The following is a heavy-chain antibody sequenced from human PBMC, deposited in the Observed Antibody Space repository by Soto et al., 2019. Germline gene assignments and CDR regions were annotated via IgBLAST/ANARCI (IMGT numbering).Heavy chain of an antibody. Sequence: NPXETLSLTCSVSGDSISNLDYFWAWIRQPPGQALEYIGYIYKSATTYYNPSFESRVAISVDTSKSQFSLNVTSVTAADTAVYFCARGRYCLTGRCFPNWFDSWGQGALVTVSS. CDR3: ARGRYCLTGRCFPNWFDS. J-gene: IGHJ5*01. D-gene: IGHD7-27*01. V-gene: IGHV4-30-4*01. CDR2: IYKSATT. CDR1: GDSISNLDYF.